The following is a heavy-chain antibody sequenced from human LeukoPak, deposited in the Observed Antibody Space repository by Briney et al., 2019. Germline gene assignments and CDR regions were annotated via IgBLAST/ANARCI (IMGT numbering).Heavy chain of an antibody. Sequence: GESLKISCQASGYSFFRYWIGWVRQMPGKGLEWMGIIYPGDSDTRYSPSFQGQVTISADKSITTAYLQWSSLKASDTAIYYCARGRDEPYSSSSYWAFDYWGQGTLATVSS. CDR2: IYPGDSDT. CDR1: GYSFFRYW. D-gene: IGHD6-6*01. J-gene: IGHJ4*02. CDR3: ARGRDEPYSSSSYWAFDY. V-gene: IGHV5-51*01.